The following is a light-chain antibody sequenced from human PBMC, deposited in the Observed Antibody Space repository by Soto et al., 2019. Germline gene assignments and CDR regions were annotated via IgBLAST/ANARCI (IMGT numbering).Light chain of an antibody. Sequence: DIQMTQSPSSVSASVGDRVTITCRASQGIGSWLAWYQHNPGKAPKLLIYAASNLQGGVPSRFSGSGSGTDFALTINSLQPEDFATYYCQQTNTFPSTFGQGTRLEIK. J-gene: IGKJ5*01. V-gene: IGKV1D-12*01. CDR1: QGIGSW. CDR2: AAS. CDR3: QQTNTFPST.